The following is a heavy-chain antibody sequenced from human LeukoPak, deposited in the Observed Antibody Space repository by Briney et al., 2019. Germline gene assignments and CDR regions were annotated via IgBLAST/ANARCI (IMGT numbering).Heavy chain of an antibody. CDR2: ISSTGSAI. CDR1: GFTFRSYE. V-gene: IGHV3-48*03. CDR3: PRVFSYYTYSFHY. J-gene: IGHJ4*02. Sequence: GGSLRLSCAVFGFTFRSYEMNWVRQAPGKGLEWISNISSTGSAIYYADSVKGRFTISRDNAKNSLYLQMNSLRAEDTAVYYCPRVFSYYTYSFHYWGQGTLVPVSS. D-gene: IGHD3-22*01.